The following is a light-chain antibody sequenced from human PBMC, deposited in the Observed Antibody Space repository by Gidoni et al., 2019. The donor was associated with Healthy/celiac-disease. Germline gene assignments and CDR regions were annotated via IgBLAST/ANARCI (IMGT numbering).Light chain of an antibody. Sequence: ELVLTQSPATLSLSPGERATLSCRASQRVSSYLAWYQQKPGQAPRLLIYDASNRATGIPARFSGSGSGTDFTLTISSREPEDFAVYYCQQRSNWPLTFGGGTKVEIK. V-gene: IGKV3-11*01. J-gene: IGKJ4*01. CDR2: DAS. CDR3: QQRSNWPLT. CDR1: QRVSSY.